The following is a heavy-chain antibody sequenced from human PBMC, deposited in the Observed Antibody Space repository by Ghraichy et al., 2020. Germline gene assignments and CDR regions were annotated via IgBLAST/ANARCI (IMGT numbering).Heavy chain of an antibody. CDR1: GFTFSSYS. Sequence: GESLNISCAASGFTFSSYSMNWVRQAPGKGLEWVSYISSSSSTIYYADSVKGRFTISRDNAKNSLYLQMNSLRDEDTAVYYCAKTSTFFASGSYYSGFDPWGQGTLVTVSS. J-gene: IGHJ5*02. D-gene: IGHD1-26*01. V-gene: IGHV3-48*02. CDR3: AKTSTFFASGSYYSGFDP. CDR2: ISSSSSTI.